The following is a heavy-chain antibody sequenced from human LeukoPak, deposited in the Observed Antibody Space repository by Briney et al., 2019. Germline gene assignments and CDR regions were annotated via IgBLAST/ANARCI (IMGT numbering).Heavy chain of an antibody. V-gene: IGHV4-39*01. CDR1: GGSISSRAYY. CDR3: ARHATSNGWDVDY. Sequence: RPSETLSLTCIVSGGSISSRAYYWTWIRQPPGKGLEWIGTIYYSGSTYYNPSLKSRVTISVDTSKNQFSLKLSSVTAADTAVYYCARHATSNGWDVDYWGQGTLVTVSS. J-gene: IGHJ4*02. CDR2: IYYSGST. D-gene: IGHD6-19*01.